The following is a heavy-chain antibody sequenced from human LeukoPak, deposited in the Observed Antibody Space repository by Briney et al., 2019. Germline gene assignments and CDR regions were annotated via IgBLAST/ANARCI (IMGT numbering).Heavy chain of an antibody. CDR3: TKDQDFRLGSMDF. CDR2: ITDVGDRA. D-gene: IGHD7-27*01. V-gene: IGHV3-23*01. CDR1: GFRFRTYA. Sequence: GGSLRLSCGTSGFRFRTYAMTWVRQAPGKGLEWVSTITDVGDRALYIDSVRGRFTIFRDDSKNTLYLQMDSLRAEDTAVYYCTKDQDFRLGSMDFWGQGTLVTVSS. J-gene: IGHJ4*02.